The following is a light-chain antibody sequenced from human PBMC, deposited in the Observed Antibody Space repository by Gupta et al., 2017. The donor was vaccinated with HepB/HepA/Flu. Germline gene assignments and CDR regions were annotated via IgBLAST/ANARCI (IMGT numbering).Light chain of an antibody. J-gene: IGKJ4*01. CDR2: AAS. CDR1: QDISRW. V-gene: IGKV1-12*01. CDR3: QQGYSFPLT. Sequence: DIQMSQSPSFVSASVGDTVTISCRASQDISRWLAWYQQSPGKAPRLLIYAASSLQSGVPSRFSGSGSGTDFTLTISRLQPEDSATYFCQQGYSFPLTFGGGTKVQIK.